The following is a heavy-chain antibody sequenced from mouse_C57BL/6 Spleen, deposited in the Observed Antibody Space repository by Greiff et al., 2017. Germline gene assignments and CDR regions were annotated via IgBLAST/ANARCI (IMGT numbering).Heavy chain of an antibody. CDR3: ARSGDYYETWFAY. D-gene: IGHD1-1*01. Sequence: QVQLQQPGAELVRPGSSVKMSCKASGYTFTSYWMNWVKQRPGQGLEWIGNIYPSDSETHYNQKFKDKATLTVDKSSSTAYMQLSSLTSEDSAVYYCARSGDYYETWFAYWGQGTLVTVSA. V-gene: IGHV1-61*01. CDR1: GYTFTSYW. J-gene: IGHJ3*01. CDR2: IYPSDSET.